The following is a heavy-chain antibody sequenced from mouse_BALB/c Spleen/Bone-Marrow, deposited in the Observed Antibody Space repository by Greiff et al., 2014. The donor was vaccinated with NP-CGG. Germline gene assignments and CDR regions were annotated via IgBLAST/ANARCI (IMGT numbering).Heavy chain of an antibody. D-gene: IGHD1-1*01. CDR1: GFNIKDTY. V-gene: IGHV14-3*02. CDR2: IDPANGNT. CDR3: AAYYYGSSQFAY. Sequence: DVKLQESGAELVKPGASVKLSCTASGFNIKDTYMHWVKRRPEQGLEWIGRIDPANGNTKYDPKFQGKATITADTSSNTAYLQLSSLTSEDTAVYYCAAYYYGSSQFAYWGQGTLVTVSA. J-gene: IGHJ3*01.